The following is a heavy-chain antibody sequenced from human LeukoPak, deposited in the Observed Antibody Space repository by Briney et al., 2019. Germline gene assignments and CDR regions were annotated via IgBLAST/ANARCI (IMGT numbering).Heavy chain of an antibody. Sequence: GASVKVSCKASGYTFTGYYMHWVRQAPGQGLEWMGWINPNSGGTNYAQKFQGRVTMTRDTSISTAYMELSRLRSDDTAVYYCARAEASSGWYLFDYWGQGTLVTVSS. D-gene: IGHD6-19*01. CDR1: GYTFTGYY. CDR3: ARAEASSGWYLFDY. CDR2: INPNSGGT. V-gene: IGHV1-2*02. J-gene: IGHJ4*02.